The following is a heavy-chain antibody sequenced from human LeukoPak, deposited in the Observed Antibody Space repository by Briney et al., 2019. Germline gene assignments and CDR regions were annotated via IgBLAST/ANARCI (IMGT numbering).Heavy chain of an antibody. CDR3: AKDPPYYYDSSGYGGGAFDI. J-gene: IGHJ3*02. Sequence: GGSLRLSCAASGFTFSNYSMNWVRQAPGKGLEWVSSITSGSRYIYYADSVKGRFTISRDNAKNSLYLQMNSLRAEDTAVYYCAKDPPYYYDSSGYGGGAFDIWGQGTMVTVSS. D-gene: IGHD3-22*01. V-gene: IGHV3-21*04. CDR2: ITSGSRYI. CDR1: GFTFSNYS.